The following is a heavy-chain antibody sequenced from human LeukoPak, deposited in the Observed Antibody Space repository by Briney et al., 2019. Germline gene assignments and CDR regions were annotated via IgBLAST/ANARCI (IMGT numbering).Heavy chain of an antibody. Sequence: PGGSLRLSCAASGFTFSNYGLHWVRQAPGKGLEWLAVLSYDGSRKYYAESVKGRFTISRDNSKNTLDLQMNSLRAEDTAVYYCARDGTIPETYHYYGMDVWGQGTTVIVSS. J-gene: IGHJ6*02. D-gene: IGHD1-1*01. CDR3: ARDGTIPETYHYYGMDV. V-gene: IGHV3-30*04. CDR1: GFTFSNYG. CDR2: LSYDGSRK.